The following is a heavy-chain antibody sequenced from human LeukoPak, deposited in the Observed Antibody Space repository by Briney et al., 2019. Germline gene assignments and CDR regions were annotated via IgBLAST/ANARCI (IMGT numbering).Heavy chain of an antibody. CDR1: GFTFSNFA. V-gene: IGHV3-30*04. CDR2: ISYDGTYK. J-gene: IGHJ3*02. D-gene: IGHD6-19*01. Sequence: PWGSLRLSCAASGFTFSNFAMHCVRQAPGKGLEWVAVISYDGTYKYYADSVKGRFTISRDNSKNTLYLQMNSLRAEDTAVYYCARDGAVWLGPDAFDIWGQGTMVTVSS. CDR3: ARDGAVWLGPDAFDI.